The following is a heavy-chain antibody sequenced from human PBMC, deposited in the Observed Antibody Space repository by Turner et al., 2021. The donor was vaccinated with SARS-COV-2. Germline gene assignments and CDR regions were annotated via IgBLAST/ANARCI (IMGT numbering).Heavy chain of an antibody. Sequence: QVRLQESGPGLLKPSQTLSLTCTVPGGSISSGAYYWSWIRQHPGKGLEWIGYIYYSGTTYYNPSLESRVTISLDTSKNQFSLNLSSVTAADTAVYYCARTGSYGAAGDYWGQGTLVTVSS. V-gene: IGHV4-31*03. CDR2: IYYSGTT. CDR1: GGSISSGAYY. J-gene: IGHJ4*02. D-gene: IGHD3-10*01. CDR3: ARTGSYGAAGDY.